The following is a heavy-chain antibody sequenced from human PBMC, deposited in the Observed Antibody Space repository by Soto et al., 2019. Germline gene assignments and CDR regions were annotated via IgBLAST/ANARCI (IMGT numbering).Heavy chain of an antibody. D-gene: IGHD3-16*01. CDR1: GFTFDDYA. CDR3: AKDMGGEARYYFDY. CDR2: ISWNSGSI. Sequence: GGSLRLSCAASGFTFDDYAMHWVRQAPGKGLEWVSGISWNSGSIGYADSVKGRFTISRDNAKNSLYLQMNSLRAEDTALYYCAKDMGGEARYYFDYWGQGTLVTVSS. V-gene: IGHV3-9*01. J-gene: IGHJ4*02.